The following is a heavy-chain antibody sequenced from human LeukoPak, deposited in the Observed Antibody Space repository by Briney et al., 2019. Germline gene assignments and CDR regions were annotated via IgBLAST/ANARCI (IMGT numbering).Heavy chain of an antibody. J-gene: IGHJ4*02. CDR3: ASVLYQPYDY. Sequence: GGPLRLSCAASGFTFSSYEMTWVRQAPGKGLEWVSYISLSGRTIYYADSVKGRFTISRDNTKNSLYLQMNSLRAEDTAVYYCASVLYQPYDYWGQGTLDTVSS. V-gene: IGHV3-48*03. CDR2: ISLSGRTI. CDR1: GFTFSSYE. D-gene: IGHD2-2*01.